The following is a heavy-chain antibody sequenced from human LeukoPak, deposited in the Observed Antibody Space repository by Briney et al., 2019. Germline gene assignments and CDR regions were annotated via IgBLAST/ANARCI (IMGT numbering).Heavy chain of an antibody. CDR1: GGTFSSYA. CDR2: IIPILGIA. D-gene: IGHD3-10*01. CDR3: ARSMVRGVPLYYYYYGMDV. V-gene: IGHV1-69*04. Sequence: SVKVSCEASGGTFSSYAISWVRQAPGQGLEWMGRIIPILGIANYAQKFQGRVTITADKSTSTAYMELSSLRSEDTAVYYCARSMVRGVPLYYYYYGMDVWGQGTTVTVSS. J-gene: IGHJ6*02.